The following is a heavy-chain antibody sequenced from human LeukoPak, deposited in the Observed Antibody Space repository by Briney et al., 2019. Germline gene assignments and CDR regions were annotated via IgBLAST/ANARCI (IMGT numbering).Heavy chain of an antibody. D-gene: IGHD3-10*01. Sequence: PGGSLRLSCAASGVTFTRAWMNWVRQAPGKGLEWVGHIKPKTEGGTTDYAAPVKGRFTISRDDSKSTLHLQMDSLKTEDTAVYFCTRGHYGRWGQGTLVTVSS. V-gene: IGHV3-15*01. J-gene: IGHJ4*02. CDR1: GVTFTRAW. CDR3: TRGHYGR. CDR2: IKPKTEGGTT.